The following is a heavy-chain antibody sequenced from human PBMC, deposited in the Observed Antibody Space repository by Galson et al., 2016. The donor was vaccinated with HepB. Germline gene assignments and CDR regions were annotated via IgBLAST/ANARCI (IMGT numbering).Heavy chain of an antibody. CDR3: AKGNQREVWD. CDR1: GFTFSTYG. V-gene: IGHV3-30*18. J-gene: IGHJ4*02. Sequence: SLRLSCAASGFTFSTYGMHWVRQAPGKGLAWVAVISYDGTSTYYADSVKGRFTISRDNSKNTLYLPMSSLRAEDTAVYYCAKGNQREVWDWGQGTLVTVSS. CDR2: ISYDGTST. D-gene: IGHD6-25*01.